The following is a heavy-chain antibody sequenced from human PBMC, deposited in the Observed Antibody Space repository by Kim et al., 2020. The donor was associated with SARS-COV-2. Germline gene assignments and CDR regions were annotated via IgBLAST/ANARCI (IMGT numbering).Heavy chain of an antibody. CDR3: ARGDRGDWDH. J-gene: IGHJ4*02. Sequence: SVKVSCKASGGTFSSYAISWVRQAPGQGLEWMGGIIPIFGTTNSAQKFQGRVTITADESTTTVYMELSSLRSEDTAVYYCARGDRGDWDHWGQGTLVTVSS. CDR1: GGTFSSYA. V-gene: IGHV1-69*13. D-gene: IGHD2-21*02. CDR2: IIPIFGTT.